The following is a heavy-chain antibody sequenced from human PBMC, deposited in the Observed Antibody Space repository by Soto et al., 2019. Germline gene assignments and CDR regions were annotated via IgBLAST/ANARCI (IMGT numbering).Heavy chain of an antibody. D-gene: IGHD3-16*01. J-gene: IGHJ5*02. CDR2: ISNSGRT. Sequence: SETLSLTCTFSGYSISRGAYYLTWIRQHPVKGLEWIGYISNSGRTYYNPSLKSRLTISLDSAENQFSVRLTSVTAADTAMYYWGRARKYYDCELAPGGQGPLAPVPS. CDR3: GRARKYYDCELAP. CDR1: GYSISRGAYY. V-gene: IGHV4-31*03.